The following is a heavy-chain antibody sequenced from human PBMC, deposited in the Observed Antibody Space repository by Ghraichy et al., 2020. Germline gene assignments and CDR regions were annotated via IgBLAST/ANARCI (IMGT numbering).Heavy chain of an antibody. J-gene: IGHJ4*02. D-gene: IGHD6-13*01. CDR2: ISGNGGTT. Sequence: GGSLRLSCEVSGFTFTSYAMNWVRQAPGKGLEWVSAISGNGGTTYYADSVKVRFTMSSAYSNNTLYLQMNSLTADDTAVYYCAKEPGASRSWYIPTIFDYWGKGTLVTVSS. CDR3: AKEPGASRSWYIPTIFDY. CDR1: GFTFTSYA. V-gene: IGHV3-23*01.